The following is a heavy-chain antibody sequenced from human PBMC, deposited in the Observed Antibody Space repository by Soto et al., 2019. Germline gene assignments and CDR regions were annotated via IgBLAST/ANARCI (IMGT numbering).Heavy chain of an antibody. CDR3: AKHVGYSSGWYGVYNWFDP. V-gene: IGHV1-3*01. Sequence: QVQLVQSGAEVKKPGASVKVSCKASGYTFTSYAMHWVRQAPGQRLEWMGWINAGNGNTKYSQKFQGRVTITRDTSASTAYMELSSLRSDDTAVYYCAKHVGYSSGWYGVYNWFDPWGQGTLVTVSS. CDR1: GYTFTSYA. J-gene: IGHJ5*02. D-gene: IGHD6-19*01. CDR2: INAGNGNT.